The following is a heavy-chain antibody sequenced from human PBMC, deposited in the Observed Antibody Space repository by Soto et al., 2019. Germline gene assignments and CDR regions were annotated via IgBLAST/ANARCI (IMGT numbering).Heavy chain of an antibody. CDR2: IIPIFGTA. CDR3: ARVDYSSPNHFDY. CDR1: GGTFSSYA. J-gene: IGHJ4*02. D-gene: IGHD4-4*01. Sequence: SVKVSCKASGGTFSSYAISWVRQAPGQGLEWMGGIIPIFGTANYAQKFQGRVTITADESTSTAYMELSSLRSEDTAVYYCARVDYSSPNHFDYWGQGTLVTVSS. V-gene: IGHV1-69*13.